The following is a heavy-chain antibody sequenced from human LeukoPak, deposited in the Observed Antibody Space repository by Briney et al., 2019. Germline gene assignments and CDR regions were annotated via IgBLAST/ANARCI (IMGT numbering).Heavy chain of an antibody. V-gene: IGHV4-4*07. D-gene: IGHD3-22*01. CDR2: IYTSGST. CDR3: ARDAYDSSGLLRFLWFDP. J-gene: IGHJ5*02. CDR1: GGSISSSY. Sequence: SETLSLTCTVSGGSISSSYWSWIRQPAGKGLEWIGRIYTSGSTNYNPSLKSRVTMSVDTSKNQFSLKLSSVTAADTAVYYCARDAYDSSGLLRFLWFDPWGQGTLATVSS.